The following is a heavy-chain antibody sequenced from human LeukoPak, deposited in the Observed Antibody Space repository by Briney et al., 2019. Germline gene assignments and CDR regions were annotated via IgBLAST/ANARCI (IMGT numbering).Heavy chain of an antibody. CDR2: MNPNSGNA. V-gene: IGHV1-8*01. CDR1: GYTFTSYD. Sequence: ASVKVSCKASGYTFTSYDINWVRQATGQGLEWMGWMNPNSGNAGYAQKFQGRVTMTRNTSISTAYMELSSLRSEDTAVYYCARDYCSSTSCYGGYYTDVWGKGTTVTVSS. D-gene: IGHD2-2*01. J-gene: IGHJ6*03. CDR3: ARDYCSSTSCYGGYYTDV.